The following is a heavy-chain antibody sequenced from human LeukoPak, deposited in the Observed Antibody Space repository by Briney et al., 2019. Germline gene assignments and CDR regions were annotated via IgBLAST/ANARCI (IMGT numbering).Heavy chain of an antibody. Sequence: ASVKVSCKASGYTFTGYYMHWVRQAPGQGLEWMGWINPNSGGTNYAQKFQGRVTMTRDTSISTAYMELSRLRSDDMAVYYCARDPGSKYGSGSYPLGYWGQGTLVTVSS. D-gene: IGHD3-10*01. CDR1: GYTFTGYY. CDR3: ARDPGSKYGSGSYPLGY. J-gene: IGHJ4*02. CDR2: INPNSGGT. V-gene: IGHV1-2*02.